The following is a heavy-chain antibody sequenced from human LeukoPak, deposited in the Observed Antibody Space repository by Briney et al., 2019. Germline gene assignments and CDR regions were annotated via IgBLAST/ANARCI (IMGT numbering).Heavy chain of an antibody. CDR2: ISHYTAKT. J-gene: IGHJ4*02. CDR1: GYTFTSYG. D-gene: IGHD1-1*01. V-gene: IGHV1-18*01. Sequence: ASVKVSCKASGYTFTSYGISWVRQAPGQGLEWMGWISHYTAKTDYAQKFQGRLTVTTDTATTTAYMELRSLRSDDTAVYYCARDRSTNDYWGQGTLLTVSS. CDR3: ARDRSTNDY.